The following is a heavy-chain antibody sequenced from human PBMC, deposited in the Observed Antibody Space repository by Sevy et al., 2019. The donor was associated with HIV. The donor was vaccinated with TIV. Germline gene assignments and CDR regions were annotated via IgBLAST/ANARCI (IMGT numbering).Heavy chain of an antibody. Sequence: SETLSLTCTVSGGSISSYYWSWIRQPPGKGLEWIGYIFYSGSTNYNPSLKSRVTISVDTSKNQFSLKLSSLTAADTAVYYCARRLTRPRGAVFPDNWGQGTRVTVPS. D-gene: IGHD2-8*01. CDR3: ARRLTRPRGAVFPDN. CDR1: GGSISSYY. CDR2: IFYSGST. J-gene: IGHJ4*02. V-gene: IGHV4-59*03.